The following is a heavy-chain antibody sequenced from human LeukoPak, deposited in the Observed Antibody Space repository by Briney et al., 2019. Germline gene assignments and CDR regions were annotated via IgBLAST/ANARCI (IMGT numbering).Heavy chain of an antibody. CDR1: GFTFSSYG. D-gene: IGHD2-21*01. Sequence: GRSLRLSCAASGFTFSSYGMHWVRQAPGKGLEWVACIRYDGVNKYYADSVKSRFTISRDNSKNTLYLQMNSLRAEDTAVFYCAKLVRGYFDLWGRGTLVTVSS. J-gene: IGHJ2*01. CDR2: IRYDGVNK. V-gene: IGHV3-30*02. CDR3: AKLVRGYFDL.